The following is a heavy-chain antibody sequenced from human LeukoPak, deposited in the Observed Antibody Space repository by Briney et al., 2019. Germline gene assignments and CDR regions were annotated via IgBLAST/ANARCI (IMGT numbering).Heavy chain of an antibody. V-gene: IGHV4-39*07. J-gene: IGHJ4*02. D-gene: IGHD1-14*01. CDR1: GGSISSSSYY. Sequence: SETLSLTCTVSGGSISSSSYYWGWIRQPPGKGLEWIGSIYYSGSTYYNPSLKSRVTISVDTSKNQFSLKLSSVTAADTAVYYCARGPSRYYFDYWGQGTLVTVSS. CDR2: IYYSGST. CDR3: ARGPSRYYFDY.